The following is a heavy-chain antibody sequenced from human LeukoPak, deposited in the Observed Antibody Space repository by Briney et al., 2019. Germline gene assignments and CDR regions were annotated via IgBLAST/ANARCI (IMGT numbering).Heavy chain of an antibody. D-gene: IGHD6-13*01. CDR3: SRGGAPAGHSYDY. V-gene: IGHV3-23*01. CDR2: ISGSADAT. CDR1: GFTFGRYA. J-gene: IGHJ4*02. Sequence: PGGSLRLSCASSGFTFGRYAMSWVRQAPGKGLEWVSAISGSADATYYPDSVKGRFTISRENAKDSVYLQMNSLRAGDTAMYYCSRGGAPAGHSYDYWGPGTLVTVSS.